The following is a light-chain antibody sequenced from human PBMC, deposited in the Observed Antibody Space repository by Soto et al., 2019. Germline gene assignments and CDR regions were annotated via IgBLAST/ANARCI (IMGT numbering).Light chain of an antibody. J-gene: IGKJ3*01. CDR3: QQYNGYSIFT. CDR2: DAT. Sequence: DIQMTQSPSTLSASVADRVTITCRASQSISRWLAWYQQKPGTAPQLLIYDATSLHSGVPSRFSGSGSGTEFTLTISSLQPDDFATYYCQQYNGYSIFTFGPGTKVDIK. CDR1: QSISRW. V-gene: IGKV1-5*01.